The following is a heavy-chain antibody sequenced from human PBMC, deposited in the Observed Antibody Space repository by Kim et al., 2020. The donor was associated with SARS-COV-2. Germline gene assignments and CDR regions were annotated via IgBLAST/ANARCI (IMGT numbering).Heavy chain of an antibody. Sequence: SETLSLTCTVSGVSISSGDYYWSWIRQPPGKGLEWIGYIYYSGSTYYNPSLKSRVTISVDTSKNQFSLKLSSVTAADTAVYYCARALSITIFGVVIIGAFDIWGQGTMVTVSS. CDR3: ARALSITIFGVVIIGAFDI. CDR2: IYYSGST. J-gene: IGHJ3*02. CDR1: GVSISSGDYY. D-gene: IGHD3-3*01. V-gene: IGHV4-30-4*01.